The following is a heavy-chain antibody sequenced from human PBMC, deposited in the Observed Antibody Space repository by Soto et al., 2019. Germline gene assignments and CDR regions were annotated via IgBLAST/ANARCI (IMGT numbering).Heavy chain of an antibody. Sequence: GASVKVSCKASGYTFTSYGISWVRQAPGQGLEWMGWISAYNGNTNYAQKLQGRVTMTTDTSTSTAYMELRSLRSDDTAVYYCARDTAARPLYYYGMDVWGQGTTVTV. V-gene: IGHV1-18*04. D-gene: IGHD6-6*01. CDR3: ARDTAARPLYYYGMDV. CDR2: ISAYNGNT. J-gene: IGHJ6*02. CDR1: GYTFTSYG.